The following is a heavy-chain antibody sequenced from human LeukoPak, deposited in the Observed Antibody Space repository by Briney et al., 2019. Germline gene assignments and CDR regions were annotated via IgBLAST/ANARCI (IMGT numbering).Heavy chain of an antibody. V-gene: IGHV3-48*03. Sequence: GGSLRLSCAASGFTFSSYEMNWVRQAPGKGMEWVSYISSSGSTIYYADSVKGRFTISRDNAKNSLYLQMNSLRAEDTAVYYCARSYTITVDYWGQGTLVTVSS. J-gene: IGHJ4*02. CDR3: ARSYTITVDY. CDR1: GFTFSSYE. CDR2: ISSSGSTI. D-gene: IGHD5-12*01.